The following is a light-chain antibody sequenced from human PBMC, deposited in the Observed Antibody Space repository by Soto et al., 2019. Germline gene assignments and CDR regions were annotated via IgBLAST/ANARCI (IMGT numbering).Light chain of an antibody. CDR2: DVS. Sequence: QSVLAQPASVSGSRGQSITISCTGTGSDVGRYNYVSWFQQHPGKVPKLIIYDVSNWPSGVSDRFSGSKSGNTASLTISGLHPEDEADYYCSSFTSSSTFVFGTGTKLTVL. J-gene: IGLJ1*01. CDR3: SSFTSSSTFV. CDR1: GSDVGRYNY. V-gene: IGLV2-14*03.